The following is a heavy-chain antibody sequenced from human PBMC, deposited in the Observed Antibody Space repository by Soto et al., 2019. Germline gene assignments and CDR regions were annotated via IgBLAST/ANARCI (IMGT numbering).Heavy chain of an antibody. CDR3: ARDRSGYDSSDYFDY. V-gene: IGHV3-53*01. CDR1: GFTVSGNY. D-gene: IGHD5-12*01. J-gene: IGHJ4*02. Sequence: GGSLRLSCAASGFTVSGNYMSWVRQAPGKGLEWVSVIYSGGSTYYADSVKGRFTISRDNSKNTLYLQMNSLRAEDTAVYYCARDRSGYDSSDYFDYWGQGTLVTVSS. CDR2: IYSGGST.